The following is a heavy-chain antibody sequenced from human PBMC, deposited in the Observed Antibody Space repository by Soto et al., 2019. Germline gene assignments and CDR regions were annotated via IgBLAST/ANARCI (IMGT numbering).Heavy chain of an antibody. CDR2: IYHTGNA. Sequence: SETLSLTCTVSGGSFSPNYWAWIRQPPGEGLEWIGSIYHTGNAYYNPSLKSRVTISVDTSKNQFSLKLTSVTAADAALYYCARDFFDSSDYTTNWFDPWGQGTLVTVSS. D-gene: IGHD3-22*01. CDR1: GGSFSPNY. CDR3: ARDFFDSSDYTTNWFDP. J-gene: IGHJ5*02. V-gene: IGHV4-39*01.